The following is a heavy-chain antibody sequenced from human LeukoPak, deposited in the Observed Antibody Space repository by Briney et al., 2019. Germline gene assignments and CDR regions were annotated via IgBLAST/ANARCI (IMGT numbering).Heavy chain of an antibody. J-gene: IGHJ6*03. CDR1: GFTFSSYD. CDR2: IGTAGET. D-gene: IGHD3-10*01. V-gene: IGHV3-13*01. Sequence: PGGSLRLSCAATGFTFSSYDMHWVRQATGKGLEWVSRIGTAGETYCPGSVKGRFTISRENAKNSSYLQMNSLRAEDTAVYYCARDGVSMVRGVRVLDYYNYYMDVWGKGTTVTISS. CDR3: ARDGVSMVRGVRVLDYYNYYMDV.